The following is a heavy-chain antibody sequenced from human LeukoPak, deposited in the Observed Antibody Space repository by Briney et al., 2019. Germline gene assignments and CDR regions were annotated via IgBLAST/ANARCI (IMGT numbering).Heavy chain of an antibody. D-gene: IGHD4-17*01. CDR3: ANSGGDYGEYYFDY. J-gene: IGHJ4*02. CDR2: IRYDGSNK. Sequence: GGSLRLSCAASGFTFSSYGMHWVRQAPGKGLEWEAFIRYDGSNKYYADSVKGRFTISRDNSKNTLYLQMNSLRAEDTAVYYCANSGGDYGEYYFDYWGQGTLVTVSS. V-gene: IGHV3-30*02. CDR1: GFTFSSYG.